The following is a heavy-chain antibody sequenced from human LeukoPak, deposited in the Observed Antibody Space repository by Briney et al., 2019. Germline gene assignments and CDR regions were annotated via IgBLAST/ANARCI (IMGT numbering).Heavy chain of an antibody. J-gene: IGHJ6*02. CDR2: IYYSGST. Sequence: SETLSLTCTVSGGSISSYYWSWLRQPPGKGLEWIGYIYYSGSTNYNPSLKSRVTISVDTSKNQFSLKLSSVTAADTAVYYCASQFTNYYYYGMDVWGEGSTVTVSS. V-gene: IGHV4-59*08. D-gene: IGHD2-2*01. CDR1: GGSISSYY. CDR3: ASQFTNYYYYGMDV.